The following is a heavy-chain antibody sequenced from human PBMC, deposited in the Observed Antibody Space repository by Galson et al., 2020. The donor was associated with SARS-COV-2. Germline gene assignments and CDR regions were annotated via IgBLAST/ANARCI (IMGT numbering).Heavy chain of an antibody. Sequence: GESLKISCAASGFTFSSYGMHWVRQAPGKGLEWVAVIWYDGSNKYYADSVKGRFTISRDNSKNTLYLQMNSLRAEDTAVYYCARTVVVPYYYMDVWGKGTTVTSSS. D-gene: IGHD2-2*01. CDR1: GFTFSSYG. J-gene: IGHJ6*03. CDR2: IWYDGSNK. CDR3: ARTVVVPYYYMDV. V-gene: IGHV3-33*01.